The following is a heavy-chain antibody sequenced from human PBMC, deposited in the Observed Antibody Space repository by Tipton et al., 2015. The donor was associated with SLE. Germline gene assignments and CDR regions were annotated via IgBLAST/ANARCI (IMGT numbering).Heavy chain of an antibody. CDR1: GGSISSSNW. D-gene: IGHD3-22*01. J-gene: IGHJ3*02. CDR2: ISGSGGT. V-gene: IGHV4-4*02. CDR3: ARVHPSMRVVVGAVDI. Sequence: TLSLTCEVSGGSISSSNWWSWVRQSPGKGLEWIGEISGSGGTNYNPSLKSRVTITLDKSKNQLSLKLTSVTAADTAMYYCARVHPSMRVVVGAVDIGGQGTMVAVPS.